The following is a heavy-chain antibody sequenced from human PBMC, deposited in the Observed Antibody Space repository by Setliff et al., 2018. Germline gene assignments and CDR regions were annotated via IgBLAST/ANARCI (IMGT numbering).Heavy chain of an antibody. CDR3: AREKFYYDGSGYYFDY. CDR1: GGTFSKYA. V-gene: IGHV1-69*13. D-gene: IGHD3-22*01. Sequence: SVKVSCKAPGGTFSKYAIAWVRQAPGQGLEWMGGIIPMFGTTSYAQNFQGRVTITADESTTTAYMELSSLRSDDTAVYYCAREKFYYDGSGYYFDYWGQGTLVTVSS. J-gene: IGHJ4*02. CDR2: IIPMFGTT.